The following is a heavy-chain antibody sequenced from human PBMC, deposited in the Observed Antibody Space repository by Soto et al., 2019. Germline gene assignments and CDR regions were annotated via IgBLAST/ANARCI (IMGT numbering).Heavy chain of an antibody. D-gene: IGHD6-25*01. CDR3: AKRPGTSATGPTLDY. Sequence: GGSLRLSCAASGFTFTNYAMTWVRQAPGKGLEWVSAITVSGTTTHYAVSVKGRFTISRDNSKNTLYLQMNSLRAEDTAVYYCAKRPGTSATGPTLDYWGQGILVTVSS. CDR2: ITVSGTTT. CDR1: GFTFTNYA. J-gene: IGHJ4*01. V-gene: IGHV3-23*01.